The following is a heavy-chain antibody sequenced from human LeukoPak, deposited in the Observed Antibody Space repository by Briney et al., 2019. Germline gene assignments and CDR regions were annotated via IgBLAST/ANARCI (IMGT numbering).Heavy chain of an antibody. CDR3: AKEDRRITIFGVVTNWFDP. CDR2: ISGSGGST. D-gene: IGHD3-3*01. Sequence: GGSLRLSCAASGFTFSSYAMRRVRQAPGKGLEWGSAISGSGGSTYYADSVKGRFTISRDNSKNTLYLQMNSLRAVDTAVYYCAKEDRRITIFGVVTNWFDPWGQGTLVTVSS. J-gene: IGHJ5*02. CDR1: GFTFSSYA. V-gene: IGHV3-23*01.